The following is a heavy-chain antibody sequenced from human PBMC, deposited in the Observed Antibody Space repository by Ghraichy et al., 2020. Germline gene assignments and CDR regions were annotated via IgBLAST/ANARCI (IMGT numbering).Heavy chain of an antibody. CDR2: INHSGST. J-gene: IGHJ5*02. Sequence: SCAVYGGSFSGYYWSWIRQPPGKGLEWIGEINHSGSTNYNPSLKSRVTISVDTSKNQFSLKLSSVTAADTAVYYCAKGTSSGWGDPKYNWFDPWGQGTLVTVSS. D-gene: IGHD6-19*01. V-gene: IGHV4-34*01. CDR3: AKGTSSGWGDPKYNWFDP. CDR1: GGSFSGYY.